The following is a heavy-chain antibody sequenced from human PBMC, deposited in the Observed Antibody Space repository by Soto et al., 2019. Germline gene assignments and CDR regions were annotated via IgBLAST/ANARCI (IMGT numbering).Heavy chain of an antibody. V-gene: IGHV4-59*01. CDR2: IYDSGST. D-gene: IGHD3-16*01. Sequence: QVQLQESGPGLVKPSETLSLTCTVSGGSISNYYWSWIRQPPGKGLEWIGYIYDSGSTNYNPSLKSRVTISVDTSKKQFSLNLSSVTAADTAVYYCARGWGYFDYWGKGTLVTVSS. CDR1: GGSISNYY. CDR3: ARGWGYFDY. J-gene: IGHJ4*02.